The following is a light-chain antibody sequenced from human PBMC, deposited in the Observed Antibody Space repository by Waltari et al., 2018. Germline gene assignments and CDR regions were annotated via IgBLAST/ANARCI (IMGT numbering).Light chain of an antibody. Sequence: EIVLTQSPVTPPLFPGERVTLSCRASQSVGSSSLAWYQQKPGQAPRLVIYRASRRATGIPDRFSGSGSGTDFSLTISRLEPEDFAVYYCQQHGTLPATFGQGTKVEIK. CDR1: QSVGSSS. J-gene: IGKJ1*01. CDR2: RAS. CDR3: QQHGTLPAT. V-gene: IGKV3-20*01.